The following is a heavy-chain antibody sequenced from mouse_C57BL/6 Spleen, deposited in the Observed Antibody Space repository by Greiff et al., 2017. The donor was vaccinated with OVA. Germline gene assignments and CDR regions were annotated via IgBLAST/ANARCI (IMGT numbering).Heavy chain of an antibody. CDR3: ARTLYYDYDGYAMDY. CDR1: GYTFTSYW. J-gene: IGHJ4*01. V-gene: IGHV1-64*01. Sequence: VQLQQPGAELVKPGASVKLSCKASGYTFTSYWMHWVKQRPGQGLEWIGMIHPNSGSTNYNEKFKSKATLTVDKSSSTAYMRLSSLTSEDSAVYYCARTLYYDYDGYAMDYWGQGTSVTVSS. CDR2: IHPNSGST. D-gene: IGHD2-4*01.